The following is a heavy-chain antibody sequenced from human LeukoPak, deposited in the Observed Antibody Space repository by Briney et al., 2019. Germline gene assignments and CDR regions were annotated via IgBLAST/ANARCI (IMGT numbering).Heavy chain of an antibody. Sequence: GGSLRLSCAASGFTFSDYYRSWIRQAPGKGLEWVSYISSSGSTIYYADSVKGRFTISRDNAKNSLYLQMNSLRAEDTAVYYCAREYSSEYYFDYWGQGTLVTVSS. J-gene: IGHJ4*02. CDR2: ISSSGSTI. D-gene: IGHD5-12*01. V-gene: IGHV3-11*01. CDR1: GFTFSDYY. CDR3: AREYSSEYYFDY.